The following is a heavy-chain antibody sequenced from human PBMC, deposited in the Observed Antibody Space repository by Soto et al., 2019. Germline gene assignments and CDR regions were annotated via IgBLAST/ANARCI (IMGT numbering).Heavy chain of an antibody. Sequence: QVQLVQSGAEVKKPGSSVKVSCKASGGTFSSYAISWVRQAPGQGLEWMGGIIPIFGTANYAQKYQGRVTITADESTSTAYMELSSLRCEDTAVYYCARDSSAVAGRYWFDHWGQRTLVTVSS. CDR2: IIPIFGTA. J-gene: IGHJ5*02. CDR1: GGTFSSYA. D-gene: IGHD6-19*01. CDR3: ARDSSAVAGRYWFDH. V-gene: IGHV1-69*12.